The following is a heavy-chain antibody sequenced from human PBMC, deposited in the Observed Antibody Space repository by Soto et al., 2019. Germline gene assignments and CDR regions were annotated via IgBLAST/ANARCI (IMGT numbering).Heavy chain of an antibody. CDR3: ARFKMTVTYGGYYYYYYMDV. CDR1: SGSISSSNW. CDR2: IYHSGST. J-gene: IGHJ6*03. Sequence: PSETLSLTCAVSSGSISSSNWWSWVRQPPGKGLEWIGEIYHSGSTNYNPSLKSRVTISVDKSKNQFSLKLSSVTAADTAVYYCARFKMTVTYGGYYYYYYMDVWGKGTTVTVSS. D-gene: IGHD4-17*01. V-gene: IGHV4-4*02.